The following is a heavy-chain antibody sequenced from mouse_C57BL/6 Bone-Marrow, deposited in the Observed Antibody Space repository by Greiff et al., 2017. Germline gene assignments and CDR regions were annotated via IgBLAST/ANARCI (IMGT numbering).Heavy chain of an antibody. J-gene: IGHJ2*02. CDR1: GYTFTSYG. D-gene: IGHD1-1*01. CDR2: IYPSSGNT. Sequence: QVQLQQSGAELARPGASVKLSCKASGYTFTSYGISWVQQRTGQGLEWIGEIYPSSGNTYYNEKFKGKAILTADKSSSTAYMELRSLTYEDSAVYFCASYYGIDYWGQGTSLTVSS. CDR3: ASYYGIDY. V-gene: IGHV1-81*01.